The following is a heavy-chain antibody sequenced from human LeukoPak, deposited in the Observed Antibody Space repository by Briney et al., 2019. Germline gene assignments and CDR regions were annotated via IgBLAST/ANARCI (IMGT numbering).Heavy chain of an antibody. Sequence: GGSLGPSCGASGFTLTDYNMHWVRQAPGKGLEYVAFIRFDGTTEYYTDSVKGRFTMSRDKSKNTLYLQMNSLRGEDTAVYYCARGAAVALELWGQGTLVTVSS. CDR2: IRFDGTTE. CDR3: ARGAAVALEL. D-gene: IGHD6-19*01. J-gene: IGHJ4*02. CDR1: GFTLTDYN. V-gene: IGHV3-30*02.